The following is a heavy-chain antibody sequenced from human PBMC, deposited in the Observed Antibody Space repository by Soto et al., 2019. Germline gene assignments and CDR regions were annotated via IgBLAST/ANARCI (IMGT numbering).Heavy chain of an antibody. D-gene: IGHD4-17*01. CDR1: GYTLTELS. V-gene: IGHV1-24*01. CDR3: ATGRNTVTTRYYYYGMDV. Sequence: APVKVSCKVSGYTLTELSMHWVRQAPGKGLEWMGGFDPEDGETIYAQKFQGGVTMTEDTSTDTAYMELSSLRSEDTAVYYCATGRNTVTTRYYYYGMDVWGQGTTVTVSS. J-gene: IGHJ6*02. CDR2: FDPEDGET.